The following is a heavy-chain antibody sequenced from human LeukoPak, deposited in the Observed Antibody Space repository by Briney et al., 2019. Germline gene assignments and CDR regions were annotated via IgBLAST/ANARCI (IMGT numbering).Heavy chain of an antibody. CDR3: ARHGDDYGVDY. CDR2: INHRGST. CDR1: GGSISSYY. Sequence: PSETLSLTCTVSGGSISSYYWSWIRQPPGKGLEWIGEINHRGSTNYNPSLKSRVTISVDTSKNQFSLKLSSVTAADTAVYYCARHGDDYGVDYWGQGTLVTVSS. V-gene: IGHV4-34*01. D-gene: IGHD4-17*01. J-gene: IGHJ4*02.